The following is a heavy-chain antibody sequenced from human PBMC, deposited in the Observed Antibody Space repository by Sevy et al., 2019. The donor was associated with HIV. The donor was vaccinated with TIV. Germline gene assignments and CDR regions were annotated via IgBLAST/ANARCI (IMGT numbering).Heavy chain of an antibody. CDR1: GFTFSSYA. D-gene: IGHD3-16*01. CDR3: AKDVWVGSKRYAFDI. J-gene: IGHJ3*02. V-gene: IGHV3-23*01. CDR2: ISGNGGST. Sequence: GGSLRLSCAASGFTFSSYAMSWVRQAPGKGLEWVSGISGNGGSTNYADSVKGRFTISRDISKKMLYLQMNSLRAEDTAVYYCAKDVWVGSKRYAFDIWGQGTMVTVSS.